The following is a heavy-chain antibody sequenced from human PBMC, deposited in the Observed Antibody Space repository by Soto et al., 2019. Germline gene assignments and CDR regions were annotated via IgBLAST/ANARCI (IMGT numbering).Heavy chain of an antibody. J-gene: IGHJ4*02. CDR1: GFSFSSYG. V-gene: IGHV3-30*18. D-gene: IGHD4-17*01. CDR2: ISYDGSNK. Sequence: QVQLVESGGGVVQPGRSLRLSCAASGFSFSSYGMHWVRQAPGKGLEWVAVISYDGSNKYYADSVKGRFTISRDNSKNTLYLQMNSLRAEDTAVYYCAKDSPYGDYAPAGPDDYRGQGTLVTVSS. CDR3: AKDSPYGDYAPAGPDDY.